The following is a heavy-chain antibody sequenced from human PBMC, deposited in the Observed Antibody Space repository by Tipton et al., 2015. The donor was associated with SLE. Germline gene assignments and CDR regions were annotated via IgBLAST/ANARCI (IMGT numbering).Heavy chain of an antibody. J-gene: IGHJ4*02. V-gene: IGHV4-39*07. CDR3: ARVKSIFGVVIIDY. Sequence: TLSLTCTVSGGSISSSSYYWDWIRQPPGKGLEWIGSMYYSGSTYYNPSLKSRVTISIDTSKNQFSLKLSSVTAADTAVYYCARVKSIFGVVIIDYWGQGTLVTVSS. CDR2: MYYSGST. CDR1: GGSISSSSYY. D-gene: IGHD3-3*01.